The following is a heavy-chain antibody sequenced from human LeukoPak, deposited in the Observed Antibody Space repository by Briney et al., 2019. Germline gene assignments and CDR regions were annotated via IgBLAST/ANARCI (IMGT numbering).Heavy chain of an antibody. V-gene: IGHV1-2*02. Sequence: ASVKVSCKASGYTFTGYYMHWVRQAPGQGLEWMGWINPNSGGTNYAQKFQGRVTMTRDTSVSTAYMELSRLRSDDTAVYYCARDNRLWFGEFLDYMDVWGKGTTVTVSS. CDR3: ARDNRLWFGEFLDYMDV. J-gene: IGHJ6*03. CDR2: INPNSGGT. D-gene: IGHD3-10*01. CDR1: GYTFTGYY.